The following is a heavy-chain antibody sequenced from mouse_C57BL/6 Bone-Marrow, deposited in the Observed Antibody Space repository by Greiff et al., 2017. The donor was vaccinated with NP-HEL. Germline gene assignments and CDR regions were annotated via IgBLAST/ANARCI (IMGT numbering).Heavy chain of an antibody. Sequence: QVQLKESGPGLVQPSQSLSITCTVSGFSLTSYGVHWVRQSPGKGLEWLGVIWSGGSTDYNAAFISRLSISKDNSKSQVFFKMNSLQADDTAIYYCARNWGPRRPDWYFDVWGTGTTVTVSS. CDR2: IWSGGST. J-gene: IGHJ1*03. CDR3: ARNWGPRRPDWYFDV. CDR1: GFSLTSYG. V-gene: IGHV2-2*01.